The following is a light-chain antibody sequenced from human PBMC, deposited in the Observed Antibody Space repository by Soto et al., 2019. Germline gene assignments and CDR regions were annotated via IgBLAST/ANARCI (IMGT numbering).Light chain of an antibody. CDR3: QQYGSSLST. CDR1: QTVFSNY. Sequence: EMALTQSPGTLSSSPGEIATLSCRATQTVFSNYIGWYQQKPGQAPRRLIFGASIRDNGIPDRFSGSGSGKAFTLTSSRLEREDFAVDYCQQYGSSLSTFGQGTKVEI. J-gene: IGKJ1*01. CDR2: GAS. V-gene: IGKV3-20*01.